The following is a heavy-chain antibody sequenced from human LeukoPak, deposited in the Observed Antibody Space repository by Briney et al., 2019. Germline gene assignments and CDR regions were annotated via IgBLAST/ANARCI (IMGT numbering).Heavy chain of an antibody. D-gene: IGHD3-10*01. Sequence: QHGGSLRLSCAASGFTFSSYEMNWVRQAPGKGLEWVSYISSSGSTIYYADSVKGRFTISRDNAKNSLYLQMNSLRAEDTAVYYCAIKLLWFGELLNWFDPWGQGTLVTVSS. CDR1: GFTFSSYE. V-gene: IGHV3-48*03. J-gene: IGHJ5*02. CDR2: ISSSGSTI. CDR3: AIKLLWFGELLNWFDP.